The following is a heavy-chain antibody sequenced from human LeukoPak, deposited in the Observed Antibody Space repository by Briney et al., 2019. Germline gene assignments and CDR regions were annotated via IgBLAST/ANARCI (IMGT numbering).Heavy chain of an antibody. CDR2: IYTSGST. J-gene: IGHJ4*02. V-gene: IGHV4-4*09. D-gene: IGHD3-22*01. Sequence: PSETLSLTCTVSGGSISSYYWSWIRQPPGKGLEWIGYIYTSGSTNYNPSLKSRVTISVDTSKNQFSLKLSSVTAADTAVYYCARQTYYYDSSGYFFYYFDYWGQGTLVTVSS. CDR1: GGSISSYY. CDR3: ARQTYYYDSSGYFFYYFDY.